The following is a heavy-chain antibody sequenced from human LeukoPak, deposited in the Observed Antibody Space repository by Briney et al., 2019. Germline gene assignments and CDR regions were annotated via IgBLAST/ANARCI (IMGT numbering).Heavy chain of an antibody. V-gene: IGHV3-23*01. CDR2: ICGSGSST. D-gene: IGHD6-13*01. CDR1: GFTFSSYA. J-gene: IGHJ3*02. CDR3: AKTGSSSSWYEDAFDI. Sequence: GGSLRLYCAASGFTFSSYAMSWVRQAPGKGLEWVSSICGSGSSTYYADSVKGPFTISRDNCKGTLNLQMKSVRAEDTAVYYCAKTGSSSSWYEDAFDIWGQGTMVTASS.